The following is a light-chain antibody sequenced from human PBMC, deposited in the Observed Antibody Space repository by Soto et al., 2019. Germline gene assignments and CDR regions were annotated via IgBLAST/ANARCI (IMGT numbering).Light chain of an antibody. CDR2: DAS. V-gene: IGKV3D-20*01. Sequence: EIVLTQSPSTLSFSPLDRSTLSCGASADVSSSYVAWYQQKSGLAPRLLIHDASSRATGIPDRFSGSKSGTDFTLTIRRLEPEDAGVYYCQQYGSSPITFGQGTRLEIK. CDR1: ADVSSSY. J-gene: IGKJ5*01. CDR3: QQYGSSPIT.